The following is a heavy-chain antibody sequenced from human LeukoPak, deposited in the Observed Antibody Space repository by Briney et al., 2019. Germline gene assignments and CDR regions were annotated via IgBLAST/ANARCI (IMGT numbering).Heavy chain of an antibody. J-gene: IGHJ6*02. Sequence: SETLSLTCAVYGGSFSGYYWSWIRQPPGKGLEWIGYIYYSGSTNYNPSLKSRVTISVDTSKNQFSLKLSSVTAADTAVYYCARGGYDYDYYYYGMDVWGQGTTVTVPS. CDR2: IYYSGST. CDR1: GGSFSGYY. CDR3: ARGGYDYDYYYYGMDV. V-gene: IGHV4-59*01. D-gene: IGHD5-12*01.